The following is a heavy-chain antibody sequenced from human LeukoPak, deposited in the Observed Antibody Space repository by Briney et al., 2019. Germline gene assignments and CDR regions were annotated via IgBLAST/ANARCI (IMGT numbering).Heavy chain of an antibody. J-gene: IGHJ4*02. D-gene: IGHD3-10*01. V-gene: IGHV4-59*08. CDR2: FAHDEQT. CDR3: ARHGGSGTLPLDN. Sequence: NPSETLSLTCTVSGGSISSYYWSWIRQPPGRGLEWLGYFAHDEQTSYNPSLRSRITVSADTSKNQISLKLRSVTAADTAIYYCARHGGSGTLPLDNWGQGILVTVSS. CDR1: GGSISSYY.